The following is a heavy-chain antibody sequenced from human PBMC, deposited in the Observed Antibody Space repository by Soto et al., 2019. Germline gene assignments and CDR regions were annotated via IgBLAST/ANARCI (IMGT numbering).Heavy chain of an antibody. Sequence: GGSLRLSCAASGFTFSSYSMNWVRQAPGKGLEWVSYISSSSSTIYYADSVKGRFTISRDNAKNSLYLQMNSLRDEDTAVYYCAREGPSVWWLRRSYYYGMDVWGQGTTVTVSS. CDR2: ISSSSSTI. D-gene: IGHD5-12*01. CDR1: GFTFSSYS. J-gene: IGHJ6*02. V-gene: IGHV3-48*02. CDR3: AREGPSVWWLRRSYYYGMDV.